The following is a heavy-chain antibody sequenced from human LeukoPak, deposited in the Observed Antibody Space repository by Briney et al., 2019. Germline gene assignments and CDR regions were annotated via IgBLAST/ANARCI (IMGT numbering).Heavy chain of an antibody. CDR2: MNPGSGNT. J-gene: IGHJ4*02. CDR1: GYTFTSYD. D-gene: IGHD3/OR15-3a*01. CDR3: TRGGIIILGVATVVDY. V-gene: IGHV1-8*01. Sequence: ASVKVSCKASGYTFTSYDINWVRQTTGQGLEWMGWMNPGSGNTGYAQKFQGRVTMTRNTSISTVYMEVSGLRSEDTAVYYCTRGGIIILGVATVVDYWGQGTLVTISS.